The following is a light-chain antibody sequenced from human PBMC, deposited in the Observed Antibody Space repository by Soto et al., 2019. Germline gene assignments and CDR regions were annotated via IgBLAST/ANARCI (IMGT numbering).Light chain of an antibody. J-gene: IGKJ1*01. CDR1: QSVSNDF. CDR2: GAS. CDR3: QQYGSSPPRT. V-gene: IGKV3-20*01. Sequence: IVLTQSPATLSLSPGKRATLSCRASQSVSNDFLAWYQQKPDQAPRLLIYGASTRATDVPDRFSGSGSGADFTLSISRLEPEDFAVYYCQQYGSSPPRTFGQGTKVDIK.